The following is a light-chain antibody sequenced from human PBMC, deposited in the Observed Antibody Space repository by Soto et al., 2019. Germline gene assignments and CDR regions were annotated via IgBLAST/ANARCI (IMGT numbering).Light chain of an antibody. J-gene: IGKJ4*01. CDR2: GTS. CDR3: QQCRISSLT. CDR1: RYLSSS. Sequence: LYVYPGQRFPVSYRAPRYLSSSLAWYQQKAGQAPRLLIYGTSSRATGIPARFSGSGSGTDFTLTISSLDPEDFAVYYCQQCRISSLTFGRGTKVDIK. V-gene: IGKV3-20*01.